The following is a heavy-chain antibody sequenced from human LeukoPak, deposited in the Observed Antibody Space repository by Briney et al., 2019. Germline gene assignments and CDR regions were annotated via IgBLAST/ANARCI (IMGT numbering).Heavy chain of an antibody. J-gene: IGHJ3*01. D-gene: IGHD3-10*02. CDR3: ARAPDVRGPPPL. CDR1: GFTFSSYS. CDR2: ISSSSSTI. V-gene: IGHV3-48*04. Sequence: GGSLRLSCAASGFTFSSYSMNWVRKAPGKGLEWVSYISSSSSTIYYADSVKGRFTISRDNAKNSLYLQMNSLRAEDTAVYYCARAPDVRGPPPLWGQGTMVTVSS.